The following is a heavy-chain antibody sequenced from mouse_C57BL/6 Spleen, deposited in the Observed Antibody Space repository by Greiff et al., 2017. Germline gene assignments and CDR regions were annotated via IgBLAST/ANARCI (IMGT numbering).Heavy chain of an antibody. V-gene: IGHV1-80*01. Sequence: QVQLQQSGAELVKPGASVKISCKASGYAFSSYWMNWVKQRPGKGLEWIGQIYPGDGDTNYNGKFKGKATLTADKSSSTAYMQLSSLTSEDSAVYFCALYYYGSSSMDYWGQGTSVTVSS. J-gene: IGHJ4*01. CDR3: ALYYYGSSSMDY. D-gene: IGHD1-1*01. CDR1: GYAFSSYW. CDR2: IYPGDGDT.